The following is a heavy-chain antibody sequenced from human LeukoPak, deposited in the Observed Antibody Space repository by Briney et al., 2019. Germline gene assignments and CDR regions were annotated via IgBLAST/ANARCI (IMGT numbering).Heavy chain of an antibody. CDR2: ISPGGEIL. CDR3: AKDDGWLYYNH. Sequence: PGGSLRLSCAVSGFTVSSNYMSWVRQAPGKGLEWVSGISPGGEILYYADSVKGRFTISRDNSQGTVSLQMHSLRDEDTATYYCAKDDGWLYYNHWGQGTLVTVSS. V-gene: IGHV3-23*01. CDR1: GFTVSSNY. D-gene: IGHD3-22*01. J-gene: IGHJ4*02.